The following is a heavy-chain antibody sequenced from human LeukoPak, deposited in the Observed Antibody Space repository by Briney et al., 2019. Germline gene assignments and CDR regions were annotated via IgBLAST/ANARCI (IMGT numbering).Heavy chain of an antibody. V-gene: IGHV3-21*01. D-gene: IGHD5-12*01. J-gene: IGHJ4*02. CDR1: GFTSSTYT. CDR3: VRVWGHSGYDYFPFDY. CDR2: INGDGRYI. Sequence: PGGSLRLSCAASGFTSSTYTMNWVRQAPGKGLEWVSSINGDGRYIYYADSMKGRFTISRDNAKNSLYLQMNSLRAEDTAMYYCVRVWGHSGYDYFPFDYWGQGTLVTVSS.